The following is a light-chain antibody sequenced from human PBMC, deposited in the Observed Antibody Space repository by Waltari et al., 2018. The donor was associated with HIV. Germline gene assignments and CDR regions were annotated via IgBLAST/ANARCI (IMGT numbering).Light chain of an antibody. J-gene: IGLJ3*02. CDR1: SSNIGSYY. CDR3: GTWDSSLSVWV. V-gene: IGLV1-51*01. CDR2: YNN. Sequence: QSVLTQPPSVSAAPGQKITISCSGSSSNIGSYYVSWYQHLPGAAPKLLIHYNNHRPSGIHARFSGSKSGTSATLDITGLQTGDEADYYCGTWDSSLSVWVFGGGTKLTVL.